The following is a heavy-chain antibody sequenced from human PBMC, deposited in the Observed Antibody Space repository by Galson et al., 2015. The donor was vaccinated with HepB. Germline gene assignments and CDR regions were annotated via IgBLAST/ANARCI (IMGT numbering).Heavy chain of an antibody. CDR3: ARGPPYDSSGYTHYYMDV. Sequence: SVKVSCKASGYTFTSCDINWVRQAPGQGLEWMGWMNPNSGDTGYAQKFQGRVTMTRDTSINTAYMELSSLRSEDTAVYYCARGPPYDSSGYTHYYMDVWGKGTTVTVSS. CDR1: GYTFTSCD. D-gene: IGHD3-22*01. J-gene: IGHJ6*03. CDR2: MNPNSGDT. V-gene: IGHV1-8*01.